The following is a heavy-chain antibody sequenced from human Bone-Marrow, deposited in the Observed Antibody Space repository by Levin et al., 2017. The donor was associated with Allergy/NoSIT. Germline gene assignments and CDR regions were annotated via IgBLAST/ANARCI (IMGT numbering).Heavy chain of an antibody. CDR3: ARVLKYYGSGSKRYFDL. J-gene: IGHJ2*01. Sequence: ASVKVSCKASGYTFTDYYVHWVRQAPGQGLEWMGWINPNSGATNYAEKFQGRVTMTTDTSVSTAYMEVNSLRSDETAIYYCARVLKYYGSGSKRYFDLWGRGTLVTVSS. D-gene: IGHD3-10*01. CDR1: GYTFTDYY. CDR2: INPNSGAT. V-gene: IGHV1-2*02.